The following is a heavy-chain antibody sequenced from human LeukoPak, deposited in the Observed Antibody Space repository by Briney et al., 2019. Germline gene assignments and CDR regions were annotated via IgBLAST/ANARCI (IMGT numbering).Heavy chain of an antibody. J-gene: IGHJ6*02. D-gene: IGHD3-3*01. CDR2: IYYSGST. Sequence: ASETLSLTCTVSGGSITSSNYYWGWIRQPPGKGLEWIGNIYYSGSTYYNPSLRSRVTISVDTSKDQFSLKLSSVTAADTAVYYCARQHDFWSGYHNYYFGMDVWGQGTTVTVSS. CDR3: ARQHDFWSGYHNYYFGMDV. CDR1: GGSITSSNYY. V-gene: IGHV4-39*01.